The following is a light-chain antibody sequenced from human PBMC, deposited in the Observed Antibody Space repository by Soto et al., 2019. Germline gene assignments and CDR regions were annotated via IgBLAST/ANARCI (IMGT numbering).Light chain of an antibody. Sequence: DIVMTQSPATLSVAPGERVTFSCRASQGVSRKLAWYQHKPGQAPRLLISGASTGATGIPARFSGSGSGTEFTLTISSLQPEDFATYSCQQLNSYPLTFGGGTKVDIK. V-gene: IGKV3-15*01. CDR2: GAS. J-gene: IGKJ4*01. CDR3: QQLNSYPLT. CDR1: QGVSRK.